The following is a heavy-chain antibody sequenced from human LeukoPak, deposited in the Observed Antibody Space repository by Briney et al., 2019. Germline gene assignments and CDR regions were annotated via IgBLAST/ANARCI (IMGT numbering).Heavy chain of an antibody. D-gene: IGHD3-22*01. CDR1: GYSFTSYW. V-gene: IGHV5-10-1*01. Sequence: GESLRISCKGSGYSFTSYWISWVRQMPGKGLEWMGRIDPSDSYTNYSPSFQGHVTISADKSISTAYLQWSSLKASDTAMYYRARHYYDSSGYSGPDYWGQGTLVTVSS. CDR2: IDPSDSYT. CDR3: ARHYYDSSGYSGPDY. J-gene: IGHJ4*02.